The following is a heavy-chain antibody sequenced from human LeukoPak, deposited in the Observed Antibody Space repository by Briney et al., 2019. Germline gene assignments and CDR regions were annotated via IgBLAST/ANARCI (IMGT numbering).Heavy chain of an antibody. V-gene: IGHV4-34*01. D-gene: IGHD6-13*01. CDR3: ARGPKLYSSSWYRAFDI. J-gene: IGHJ3*02. Sequence: SRVTISVDASKNQFSLKLSSVTAADTAVYYCARGPKLYSSSWYRAFDIWGQGTMVTVSS.